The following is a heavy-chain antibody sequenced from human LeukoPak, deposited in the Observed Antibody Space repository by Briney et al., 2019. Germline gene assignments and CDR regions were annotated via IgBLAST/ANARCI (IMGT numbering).Heavy chain of an antibody. CDR3: ARVGNYDYVWGSYRTRCFDY. D-gene: IGHD3-16*02. CDR2: INSDGSST. J-gene: IGHJ4*02. Sequence: PGGSLRLSCAASGFTFSSYWMHWVRQAPGKGLVWVSRINSDGSSTSYADSVKGRFTISRDNAKNTLYLQMNSLRAEDTAVYYCARVGNYDYVWGSYRTRCFDYWGQGTLVTVSS. CDR1: GFTFSSYW. V-gene: IGHV3-74*01.